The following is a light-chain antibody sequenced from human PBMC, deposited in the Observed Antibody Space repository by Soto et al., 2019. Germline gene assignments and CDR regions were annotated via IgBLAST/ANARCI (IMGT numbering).Light chain of an antibody. V-gene: IGLV2-8*01. CDR2: EVT. Sequence: QSALTQPPSASGSPGQSVTISCTGTNSDVGLYNFVSWYQHHPGNAPKLILYEVTKRPSGVPDRFSGSKSGNTASLTVSGLRAEDEADYYCSSYGSSNSVLFGGGTKLTVL. CDR3: SSYGSSNSVL. J-gene: IGLJ2*01. CDR1: NSDVGLYNF.